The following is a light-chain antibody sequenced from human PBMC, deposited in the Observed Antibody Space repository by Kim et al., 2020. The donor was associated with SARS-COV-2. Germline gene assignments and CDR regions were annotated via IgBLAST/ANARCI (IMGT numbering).Light chain of an antibody. CDR3: AAWDDSLNGVV. J-gene: IGLJ2*01. Sequence: QRVTITCSGRWSNIGRNTLNWYQQLPGTAPQLLIYSNNERFSGVSDRFSGSKSGSSASLAINGLQSEDEGDYYCAAWDDSLNGVVFGGGTQLTVL. CDR1: WSNIGRNT. V-gene: IGLV1-44*01. CDR2: SNN.